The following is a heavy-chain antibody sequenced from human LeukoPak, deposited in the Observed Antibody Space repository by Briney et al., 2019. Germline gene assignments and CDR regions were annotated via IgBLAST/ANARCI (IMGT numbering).Heavy chain of an antibody. D-gene: IGHD3-16*01. CDR2: IYYSGST. J-gene: IGHJ4*02. Sequence: SETLSLTYTVSGGSISSSSYYWGWIRQPPGKGLEWIGSIYYSGSTYYNPSLKSRVTISVDTSKNQFSLKLSSVTAADTAVYYCARAGYDYVWGTKLDYWGQGTLVTVSS. CDR1: GGSISSSSYY. V-gene: IGHV4-39*01. CDR3: ARAGYDYVWGTKLDY.